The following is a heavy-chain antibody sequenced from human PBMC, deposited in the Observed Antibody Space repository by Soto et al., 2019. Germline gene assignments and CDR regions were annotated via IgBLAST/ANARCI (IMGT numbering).Heavy chain of an antibody. Sequence: QAQLVQSGGEVKKPGASVKVSCKASGYSFTSFGISWVRRAPGQGPEWMAWISTYNGKTNYAQKFQGRVTLSTDTSTSTASMELRSLTSDDTAVYYCARDVRVGANMDASELWGQATMVTVSS. D-gene: IGHD1-26*01. J-gene: IGHJ3*01. CDR3: ARDVRVGANMDASEL. V-gene: IGHV1-18*01. CDR2: ISTYNGKT. CDR1: GYSFTSFG.